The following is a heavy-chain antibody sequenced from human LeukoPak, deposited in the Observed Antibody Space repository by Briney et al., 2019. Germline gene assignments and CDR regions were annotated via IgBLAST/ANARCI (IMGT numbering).Heavy chain of an antibody. V-gene: IGHV1-2*07. CDR1: GYTFNDYY. J-gene: IGHJ6*02. Sequence: ASVKVSCKASGYTFNDYYMHWVRQAPGQGLEWMGWINTNIVCTNYAHKFHGRVTMTRDTSISTAYMELSRLRSDDTAVYYCARVRITMVRGVISNNYGMDVWGQGTTVTVSS. CDR3: ARVRITMVRGVISNNYGMDV. CDR2: INTNIVCT. D-gene: IGHD3-10*01.